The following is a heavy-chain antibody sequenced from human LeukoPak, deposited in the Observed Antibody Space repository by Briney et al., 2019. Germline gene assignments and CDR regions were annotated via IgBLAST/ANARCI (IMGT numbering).Heavy chain of an antibody. D-gene: IGHD1-1*01. Sequence: HSGGCLRLSCAASGFTVITNDIASVRQAPGKWLGWVSVLFMEGTTKYADSGQGRFTLSRDNSKNYLYLEMHCLRPDDTAVYYWARGVERLGANTLAYWGQGTLVTVSS. CDR2: LFMEGTT. V-gene: IGHV3-53*01. CDR3: ARGVERLGANTLAY. CDR1: GFTVITND. J-gene: IGHJ4*02.